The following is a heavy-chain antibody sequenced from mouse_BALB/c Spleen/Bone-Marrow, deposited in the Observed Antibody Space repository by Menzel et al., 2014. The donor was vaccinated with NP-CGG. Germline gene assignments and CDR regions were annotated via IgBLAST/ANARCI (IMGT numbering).Heavy chain of an antibody. J-gene: IGHJ4*01. CDR1: GFNIKDTY. CDR2: IDPANGNT. Sequence: VQLQQPGAELVKPGASVKLSCTASGFNIKDTYMHWVKQRPEQGLEWIGRIDPANGNTTYDPKFQGKATITADTSSSTAYLQLSSLTSEDTAVYYCARWEYYAMDYWGQGTSVTVSS. V-gene: IGHV14-3*02. D-gene: IGHD4-1*01. CDR3: ARWEYYAMDY.